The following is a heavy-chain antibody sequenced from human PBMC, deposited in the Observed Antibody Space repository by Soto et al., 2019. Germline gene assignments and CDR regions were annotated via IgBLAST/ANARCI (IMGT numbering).Heavy chain of an antibody. CDR2: IWYDGSNK. D-gene: IGHD6-19*01. CDR3: ARGDPSSGWYQSTPYGMDV. CDR1: GFTFSSYG. J-gene: IGHJ6*02. Sequence: QVQLVESGGGVVQPGRSLRLSCAASGFTFSSYGMHWVRQAPGKGLEWVAVIWYDGSNKYYADSVKGRFTISRDNSKNTLYLQMNSLRAEDTAVYYCARGDPSSGWYQSTPYGMDVWGQGTTVTVSS. V-gene: IGHV3-33*01.